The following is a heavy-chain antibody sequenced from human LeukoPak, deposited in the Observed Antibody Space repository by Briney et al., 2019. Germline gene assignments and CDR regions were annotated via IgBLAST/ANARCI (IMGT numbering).Heavy chain of an antibody. D-gene: IGHD3-22*01. CDR3: ARAPTPMIVSYYFDY. CDR2: ISYDGSNK. CDR1: GFTFSSYA. Sequence: ETGRSLRLSCAASGFTFSSYAMHWVRQAPGKGLEWVAVISYDGSNKYYADSVKGRFTISRDNSKNTLYLQMNSLRAEDTAVYYCARAPTPMIVSYYFDYWGQGTLVTVSS. J-gene: IGHJ4*02. V-gene: IGHV3-30-3*01.